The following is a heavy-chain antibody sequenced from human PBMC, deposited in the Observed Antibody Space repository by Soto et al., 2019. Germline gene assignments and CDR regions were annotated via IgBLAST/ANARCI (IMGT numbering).Heavy chain of an antibody. V-gene: IGHV3-48*01. CDR2: ISTSSSKI. Sequence: EVQLVESGGGLVQPGGSLRLACAVSGFSFRYYGMSWVRQAPGKGLEWVSYISTSSSKIYYADSAKGRFTISRDNAKNALSLPMNSLRGADRAVYYCARETRTGNDYVDVWGKGTAVTVSS. CDR1: GFSFRYYG. D-gene: IGHD3-9*01. J-gene: IGHJ6*03. CDR3: ARETRTGNDYVDV.